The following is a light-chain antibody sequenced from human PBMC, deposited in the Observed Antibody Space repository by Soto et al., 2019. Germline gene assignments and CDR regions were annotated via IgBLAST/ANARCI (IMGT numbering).Light chain of an antibody. Sequence: IQLTQSPSFLSASVGDRVTITCRASQGISSYLAWYQQKPGKAPKLLIYAASTLQSGVPSRFSGGGSGTEFTLTISSLQPDDFATYYCQQYNTYWTFGQGTKVDIK. V-gene: IGKV1-9*01. CDR1: QGISSY. CDR3: QQYNTYWT. J-gene: IGKJ1*01. CDR2: AAS.